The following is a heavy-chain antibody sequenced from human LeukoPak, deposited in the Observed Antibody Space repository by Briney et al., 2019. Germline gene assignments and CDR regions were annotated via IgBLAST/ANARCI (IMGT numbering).Heavy chain of an antibody. Sequence: PSETLSLTCAAYGGSFSGYYWSWIRQPPGKGLEWIGEINHSGSTNYNPSLKSRVTISVDPSKNQFSLKLSSVTAADTAVYYCARDAAYYYGSGSYRNGLDYWGQGSLVTVSS. V-gene: IGHV4-34*01. CDR2: INHSGST. J-gene: IGHJ4*02. D-gene: IGHD3-10*01. CDR1: GGSFSGYY. CDR3: ARDAAYYYGSGSYRNGLDY.